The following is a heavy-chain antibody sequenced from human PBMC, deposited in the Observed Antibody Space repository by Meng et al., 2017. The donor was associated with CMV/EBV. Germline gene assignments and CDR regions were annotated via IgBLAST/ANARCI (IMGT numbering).Heavy chain of an antibody. CDR3: MSTMVRGVITLDY. Sequence: GESLKISCTASGFTFGDYAMSWVRQAPGKGLEWVGFIRSKAYGGTTEYAASVKGRFTISRDDSKSIAYLQMNSLKTEDTAVYYCMSTMVRGVITLDYWGQGTLVTVSS. V-gene: IGHV3-49*04. J-gene: IGHJ4*02. CDR2: IRSKAYGGTT. D-gene: IGHD3-10*01. CDR1: GFTFGDYA.